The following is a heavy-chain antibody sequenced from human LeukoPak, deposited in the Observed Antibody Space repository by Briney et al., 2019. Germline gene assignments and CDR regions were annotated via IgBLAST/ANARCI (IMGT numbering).Heavy chain of an antibody. CDR2: INGDATII. V-gene: IGHV3-74*03. D-gene: IGHD3-16*01. Sequence: PGGSLRLSCVASGFTFTHYWMHWVRQVPGKGLEWVSHINGDATIITYADSVKGRFTISRENAKNTLYLQMNSLRAEDTAVYYCVRDLILVWTPGDDFDHWGQGTLVTVSS. CDR1: GFTFTHYW. CDR3: VRDLILVWTPGDDFDH. J-gene: IGHJ4*02.